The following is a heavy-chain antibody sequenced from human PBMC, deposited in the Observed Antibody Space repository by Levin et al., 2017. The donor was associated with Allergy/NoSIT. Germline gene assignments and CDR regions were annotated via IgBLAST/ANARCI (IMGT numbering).Heavy chain of an antibody. CDR2: IYTSGST. Sequence: SETLSLTCTVSGGSVSIYYWSWIRQPAGKGLEWIGRIYTSGSTNFNPSLKSRVTMSVDTSKNQFSLKLTSVTAADTAVYYCAGDWEPAGVTTGLYYFDFWGPGTLVTVSS. J-gene: IGHJ4*02. D-gene: IGHD4-17*01. CDR1: GGSVSIYY. V-gene: IGHV4-4*07. CDR3: AGDWEPAGVTTGLYYFDF.